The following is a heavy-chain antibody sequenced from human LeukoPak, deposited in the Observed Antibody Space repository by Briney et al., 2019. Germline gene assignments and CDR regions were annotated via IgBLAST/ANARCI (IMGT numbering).Heavy chain of an antibody. CDR1: GGSISSYY. V-gene: IGHV4-59*01. J-gene: IGHJ6*03. CDR2: IYYSGST. Sequence: SETLSLTCTVSGGSISSYYWSWIRQPPGKGLEWIGYIYYSGSTNYNPSLKSRVTISVDTSKNQLSLKLSSVTAADTAVYYCARGGGLFNYYYYMDVWGKGTTVTVSS. CDR3: ARGGGLFNYYYYMDV. D-gene: IGHD2-15*01.